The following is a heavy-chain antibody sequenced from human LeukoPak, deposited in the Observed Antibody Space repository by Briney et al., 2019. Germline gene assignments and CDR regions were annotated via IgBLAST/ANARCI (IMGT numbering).Heavy chain of an antibody. J-gene: IGHJ3*02. Sequence: GGSLRLSCAASGFTFSSYAMHWVRQAPGKGLEWVAVISYDGSNKYYADSVKGRFTISRDNSKNTLYLQMNSLRAEDTAVYYCARVRRDGYNSAFDIWGQGTMVTVSS. CDR1: GFTFSSYA. CDR2: ISYDGSNK. V-gene: IGHV3-30-3*01. D-gene: IGHD5-12*01. CDR3: ARVRRDGYNSAFDI.